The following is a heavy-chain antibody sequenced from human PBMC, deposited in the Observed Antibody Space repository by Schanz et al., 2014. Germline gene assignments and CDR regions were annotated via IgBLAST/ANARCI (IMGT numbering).Heavy chain of an antibody. D-gene: IGHD3-3*01. V-gene: IGHV1-18*01. CDR1: GDTLSSYG. CDR2: INVYNGDT. J-gene: IGHJ1*01. CDR3: ARDAFDFWSGREQLQH. Sequence: QVQLVQSGAEVKKPGSSVTVSCKASGDTLSSYGISWVRQAPGQGLEWMGWINVYNGDTKFAKTIQDRVTMTTDSSTSTAYMELARLTSDDTAVYFCARDAFDFWSGREQLQHWGQGTLVTVSS.